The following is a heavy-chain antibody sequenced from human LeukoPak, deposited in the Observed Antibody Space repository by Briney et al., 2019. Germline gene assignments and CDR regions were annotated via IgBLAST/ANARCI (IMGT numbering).Heavy chain of an antibody. CDR2: IYYSGST. J-gene: IGHJ4*02. V-gene: IGHV4-30-4*01. D-gene: IGHD3-22*01. Sequence: SENLSLACTVSGGSISSGDYYWSWIRQPPGKGLEWIGYIYYSGSTYYNPSLKSRVTISVDTSKNQFSLKLSSVTAADTAVYYCARVYYYDSSGYYFFDYWGQGTLVTVSS. CDR1: GGSISSGDYY. CDR3: ARVYYYDSSGYYFFDY.